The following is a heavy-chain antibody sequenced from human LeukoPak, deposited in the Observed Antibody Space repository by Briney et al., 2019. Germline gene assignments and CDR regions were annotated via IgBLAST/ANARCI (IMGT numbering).Heavy chain of an antibody. CDR2: INHSGST. Sequence: SETLSLTCAVYGGSFSGYYWSWIRQPPGKGLEWIGEINHSGSTNYNPSLKSRVTISVDTSKNQFSLKLSSVTAADTAVYYCARNQLYYRHYYYGMDVWGQGTTATVSS. J-gene: IGHJ6*02. CDR3: ARNQLYYRHYYYGMDV. V-gene: IGHV4-34*01. CDR1: GGSFSGYY. D-gene: IGHD3-22*01.